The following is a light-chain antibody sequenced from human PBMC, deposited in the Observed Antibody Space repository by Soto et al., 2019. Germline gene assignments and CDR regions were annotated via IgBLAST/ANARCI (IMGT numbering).Light chain of an antibody. Sequence: EIVLTQSPATLSLSPGERATLSCRASQSVSSYLAWYQQKPGQAPRLLIYDASNRATGIPARFSGSGSGTDFTLTMSCLEPDDFAVYYCQQRSDWPSTFGGGTKVQIK. CDR3: QQRSDWPST. CDR1: QSVSSY. CDR2: DAS. J-gene: IGKJ4*01. V-gene: IGKV3-11*01.